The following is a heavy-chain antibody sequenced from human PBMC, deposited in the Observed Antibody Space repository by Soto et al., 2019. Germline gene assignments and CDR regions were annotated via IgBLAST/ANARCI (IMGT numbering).Heavy chain of an antibody. CDR2: ISGSGGST. J-gene: IGHJ3*02. CDR1: GFTFSSYA. CDR3: AKDARFLYNGDPQEGKRAFDI. D-gene: IGHD4-17*01. Sequence: EVQLLGSGGGLVQPGGSLRLSCAASGFTFSSYAMSWVRQAPGKGLEWGSAISGSGGSTYYADSVKGRFTISRDNAKNKLYLQMNSLRAEDTAVYYCAKDARFLYNGDPQEGKRAFDIWGQGTMVTVSS. V-gene: IGHV3-23*01.